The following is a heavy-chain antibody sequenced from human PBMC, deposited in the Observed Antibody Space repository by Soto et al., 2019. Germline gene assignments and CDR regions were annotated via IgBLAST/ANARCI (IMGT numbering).Heavy chain of an antibody. CDR2: IYYSGST. CDR1: GGSISSSSYY. Sequence: SETLSLTCTVSGGSISSSSYYWGWIRQPPGKGLEWIGSIYYSGSTYYNPSLKSRVTISVDTSKNQFSLKLSSVTAADTAVYYCASQASPYYYYGTDFCGQGIMVTLSS. CDR3: ASQASPYYYYGTDF. V-gene: IGHV4-39*01. J-gene: IGHJ6*01.